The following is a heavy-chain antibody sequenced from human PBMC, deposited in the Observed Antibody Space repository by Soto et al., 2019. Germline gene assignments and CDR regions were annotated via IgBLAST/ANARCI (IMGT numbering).Heavy chain of an antibody. Sequence: EVQLVESGGGLVQPGGSLRLSCAASGFTFSSYWMHWVRQAPGKGLVWVSSINSEGDNTDYADSVKGRFIMSRDNAKNTLSLQMNSLRAVDTAVYYCARPRYDGSGTPFDHWGLGTLVTVSS. CDR2: INSEGDNT. J-gene: IGHJ4*02. CDR3: ARPRYDGSGTPFDH. V-gene: IGHV3-74*01. D-gene: IGHD3-22*01. CDR1: GFTFSSYW.